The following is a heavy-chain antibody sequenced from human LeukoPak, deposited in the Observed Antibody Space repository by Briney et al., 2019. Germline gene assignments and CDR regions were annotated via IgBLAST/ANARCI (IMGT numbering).Heavy chain of an antibody. CDR1: GFTFSSYG. CDR2: IRYDGSNK. J-gene: IGHJ3*02. D-gene: IGHD3-22*01. CDR3: AKASSCYYDAFDI. V-gene: IGHV3-30*02. Sequence: PGGSLRLSCAASGFTFSSYGMHWVRQAPGKGLEWVAFIRYDGSNKYYADSVKGRFTISRDTYKNTLYLQMNSLRAEDTAVYYCAKASSCYYDAFDIWGQGTMVTVSS.